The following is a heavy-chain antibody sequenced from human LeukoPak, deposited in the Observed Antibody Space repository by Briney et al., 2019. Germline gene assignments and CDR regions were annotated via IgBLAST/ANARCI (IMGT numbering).Heavy chain of an antibody. J-gene: IGHJ4*02. V-gene: IGHV3-23*01. CDR1: GFTFSIYD. Sequence: PGGSLRLSCEASGFTFSIYDMYWVRQAPGKGLECVASISRNSGDYTLYAASVKGRFTISRDNSRSTLYLQMNSLRAEDTAVYYCARSQDLPWGRQIIFWGQGTLVTVSS. CDR3: ARSQDLPWGRQIIF. D-gene: IGHD2/OR15-2a*01. CDR2: ISRNSGDYT.